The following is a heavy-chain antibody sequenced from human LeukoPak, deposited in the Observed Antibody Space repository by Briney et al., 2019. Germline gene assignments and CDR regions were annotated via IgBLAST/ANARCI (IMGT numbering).Heavy chain of an antibody. CDR1: GFTFSGHW. CDR2: MNGDGSQI. CDR3: VAWGNSGNS. D-gene: IGHD1-26*01. V-gene: IGHV3-7*01. J-gene: IGHJ3*01. Sequence: GGSLGLSCAASGFTFSGHWMSWVRQASAKGLEWVAHMNGDGSQIYYMDFVKGRFTISRDNAKNSLYLQMNGLRAEDTVVYYCVAWGNSGNSWGQGTMVIVSS.